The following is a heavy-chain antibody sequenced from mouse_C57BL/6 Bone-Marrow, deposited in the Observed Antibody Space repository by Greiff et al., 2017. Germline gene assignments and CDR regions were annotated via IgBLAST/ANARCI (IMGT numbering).Heavy chain of an antibody. CDR1: GYSFTSYY. J-gene: IGHJ4*01. Sequence: QVQLQQSGPELVKPGASVKISCKASGYSFTSYYIHWVKQRPGQGLEWIGWIYPGSGNTKYNEKFKGKATLTADTSSSTAYMQLSSLTSEDSAVYYCARETDYAMDYWGQGTSVTVSS. V-gene: IGHV1-66*01. CDR3: ARETDYAMDY. CDR2: IYPGSGNT.